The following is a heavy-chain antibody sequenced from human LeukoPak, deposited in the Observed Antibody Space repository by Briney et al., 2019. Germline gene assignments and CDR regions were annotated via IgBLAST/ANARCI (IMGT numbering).Heavy chain of an antibody. D-gene: IGHD1-7*01. CDR3: ARMQTGSTEFFDS. CDR1: GGSISNRDYF. CDR2: MSYSGSS. J-gene: IGHJ4*02. V-gene: IGHV4-39*02. Sequence: PSETLSLTCTVAGGSISNRDYFWGWIRQPPGKGLEWIGCMSYSGSSYYDPSLKSRVAISLDTSRNLFSLNLKSVTAADTAVYYCARMQTGSTEFFDSWGQGTLVTVSS.